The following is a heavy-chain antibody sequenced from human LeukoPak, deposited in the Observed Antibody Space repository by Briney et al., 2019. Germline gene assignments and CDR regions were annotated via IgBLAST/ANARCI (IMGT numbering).Heavy chain of an antibody. D-gene: IGHD2-2*02. V-gene: IGHV1-8*01. CDR2: MNPNNGNT. CDR3: VRDGEGAAISVNYWFDP. CDR1: GFTFTSYD. Sequence: ASVKVSCKASGFTFTSYDINWVRQASGQGLEWMGWMNPNNGNTGYAQKFQGRVTMTRDTSISTACMELRGLRSEDTAVYYCVRDGEGAAISVNYWFDPWGQGTLVTVSS. J-gene: IGHJ5*02.